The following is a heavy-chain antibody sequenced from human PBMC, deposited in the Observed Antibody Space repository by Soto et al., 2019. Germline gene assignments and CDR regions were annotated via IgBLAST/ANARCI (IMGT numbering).Heavy chain of an antibody. J-gene: IGHJ4*02. CDR1: GFTFSTHW. D-gene: IGHD6-13*01. CDR3: ASGLVEHSSSWYDY. CDR2: INSDASST. Sequence: EVPLVESGGGLVHPGGSLRLSCTASGFTFSTHWMHWVRQAPGKGLVWVSRINSDASSTDYADSVRGRFTISRDRAKNTLYLQMISLRAEDTAVYYCASGLVEHSSSWYDYWGQGTLVTVSS. V-gene: IGHV3-74*01.